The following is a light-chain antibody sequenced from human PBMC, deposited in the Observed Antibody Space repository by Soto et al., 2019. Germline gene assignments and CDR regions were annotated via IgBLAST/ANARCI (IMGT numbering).Light chain of an antibody. CDR3: QQYNNWLGT. V-gene: IGKV3-15*01. CDR1: QSVSTN. Sequence: EIVMTQSPATLSVSPGERATLSCRGSQSVSTNLAWYQQTPGQAPRLLIFGASARATGIPARFSGSGSGTEFTLTISSLQSEDFAVYYCQQYNNWLGTFGQGTKVEIK. J-gene: IGKJ1*01. CDR2: GAS.